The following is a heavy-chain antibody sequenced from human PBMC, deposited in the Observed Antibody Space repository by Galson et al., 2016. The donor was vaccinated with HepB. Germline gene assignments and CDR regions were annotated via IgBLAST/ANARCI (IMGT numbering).Heavy chain of an antibody. CDR1: GGSISSYY. D-gene: IGHD3-10*01. Sequence: SETLSLTCTVSGGSISSYYWSWIRQPPGKGLEWIGYIYYSGSTNYNPPRKSLVTISVDTSKNQFSLKLTSVTTADTAVYYCARTPSRGGMDVWGQGTTVTVSS. CDR2: IYYSGST. J-gene: IGHJ6*02. CDR3: ARTPSRGGMDV. V-gene: IGHV4-59*01.